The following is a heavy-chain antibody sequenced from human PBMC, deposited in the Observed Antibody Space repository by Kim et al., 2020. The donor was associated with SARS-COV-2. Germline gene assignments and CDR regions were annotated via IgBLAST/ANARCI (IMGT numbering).Heavy chain of an antibody. V-gene: IGHV1-46*01. CDR2: INPSGGST. CDR3: ATERAGSGNFDY. J-gene: IGHJ4*02. Sequence: ASVKVSCKASGYTVTNYYMHWVRQAPGQGLEWMGTINPSGGSTSYAQKFQGRVSMTGDTSTSTVYMELSSLRSEDTAVYYCATERAGSGNFDYWGQGTLV. D-gene: IGHD6-19*01. CDR1: GYTVTNYY.